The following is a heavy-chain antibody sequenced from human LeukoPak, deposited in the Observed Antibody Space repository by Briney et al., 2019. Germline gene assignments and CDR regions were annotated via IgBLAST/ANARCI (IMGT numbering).Heavy chain of an antibody. D-gene: IGHD3-10*01. CDR2: IYTSGST. CDR3: ASSTGSGSYYPLFDY. V-gene: IGHV4-61*02. J-gene: IGHJ4*02. Sequence: SETLSLTRTVSGGSISSGSYSWSWIRQPAGKGLEWIGRIYTSGSTNYNPSLESRVTISVDTSKNQFSMKLSSVTAADTAVYYCASSTGSGSYYPLFDYWGQGTLVTVSS. CDR1: GGSISSGSYS.